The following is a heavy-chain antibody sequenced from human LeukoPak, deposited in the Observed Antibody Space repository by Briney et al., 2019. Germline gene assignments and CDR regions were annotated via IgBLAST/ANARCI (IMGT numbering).Heavy chain of an antibody. J-gene: IGHJ5*02. Sequence: ASVKVSCKASGGTFSSYTISWVRQAPGQGLEWMGRIIPILGIANYAQKFQGRVTITADKSTSTAYMELSSLRSEDTAVYYCARNPSGTAMVTSWGQGTLVTVFS. V-gene: IGHV1-69*02. CDR1: GGTFSSYT. CDR3: ARNPSGTAMVTS. D-gene: IGHD5-18*01. CDR2: IIPILGIA.